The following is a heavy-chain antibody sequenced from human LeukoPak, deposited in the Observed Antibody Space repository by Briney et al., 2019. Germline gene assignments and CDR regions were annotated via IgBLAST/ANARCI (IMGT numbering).Heavy chain of an antibody. CDR2: ISYDGSNK. CDR1: GFTFSSYA. CDR3: ARDRVLRFDY. D-gene: IGHD4-17*01. V-gene: IGHV3-30-3*01. Sequence: PRGSLRLSCAASGFTFSSYAMHWVRQALGKGLEWVAVISYDGSNKYYADSVKGRFTISRDNSKNTLYLQMNSLRAEDTAVYYCARDRVLRFDYWGQGTLVTVSS. J-gene: IGHJ4*02.